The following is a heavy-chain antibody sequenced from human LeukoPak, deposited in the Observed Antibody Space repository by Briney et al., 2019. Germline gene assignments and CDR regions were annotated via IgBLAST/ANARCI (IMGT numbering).Heavy chain of an antibody. V-gene: IGHV1-18*01. CDR1: GYTFTSYG. D-gene: IGHD3-22*01. Sequence: ASVKVSCKASGYTFTSYGISWVRQAPGQGLEWMGWISVYNGNTNYAQKLQGRVTMTTDTSTSTAYMELRSLRSDDTAVYYCARDVTYYYDSSGYHRYTDYWGQGTLVTVSS. CDR3: ARDVTYYYDSSGYHRYTDY. J-gene: IGHJ4*02. CDR2: ISVYNGNT.